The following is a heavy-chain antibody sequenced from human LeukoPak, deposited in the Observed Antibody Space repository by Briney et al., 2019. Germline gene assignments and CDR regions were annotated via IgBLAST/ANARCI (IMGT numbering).Heavy chain of an antibody. V-gene: IGHV3-7*01. Sequence: PGGPLRLSCEASGFTFKAYWMSWVRQAPGTGLEWVANIQQDGSEKNYVDSVKGRLTISRDYARNSLYLEMNSLRAEDTAVYYCARLRYTYGNNFDYWGQGTLVTVSS. J-gene: IGHJ4*02. D-gene: IGHD5-18*01. CDR3: ARLRYTYGNNFDY. CDR1: GFTFKAYW. CDR2: IQQDGSEK.